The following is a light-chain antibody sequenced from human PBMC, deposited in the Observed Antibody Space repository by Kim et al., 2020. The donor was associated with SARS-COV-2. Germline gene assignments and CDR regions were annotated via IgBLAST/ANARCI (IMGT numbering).Light chain of an antibody. CDR2: KDT. V-gene: IGLV3-25*03. J-gene: IGLJ2*01. CDR1: ALPKQY. CDR3: QSGDNSVPV. Sequence: SYELTQPPSVSVSPGQTARVTCSGGALPKQYAYWYQQKPGQAPLLVIYKDTERPSGIPERFSGSSSGTIVTLTISGVQAEDEADYYCQSGDNSVPVFGGGTQLTVL.